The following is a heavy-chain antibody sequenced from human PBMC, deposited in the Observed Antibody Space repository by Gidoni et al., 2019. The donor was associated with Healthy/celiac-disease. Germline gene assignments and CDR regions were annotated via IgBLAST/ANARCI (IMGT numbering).Heavy chain of an antibody. J-gene: IGHJ4*02. CDR3: ARDYDFWSGPDGDYFDY. CDR1: GFTFSSYG. V-gene: IGHV3-33*01. Sequence: QVQLVESGGGVVQPGRSLRLSCAASGFTFSSYGMHWVRQAPGKGLEWVAVIWYDGSNKYYADSVKGRFTISRDNSKNTLYLQMNSLRAEDTAVYYCARDYDFWSGPDGDYFDYWNQGTLVTVSS. D-gene: IGHD3-3*01. CDR2: IWYDGSNK.